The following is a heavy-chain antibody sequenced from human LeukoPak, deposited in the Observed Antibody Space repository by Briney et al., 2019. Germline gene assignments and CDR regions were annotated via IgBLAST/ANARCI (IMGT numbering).Heavy chain of an antibody. Sequence: GGSLRLSWAASGFIFNNYGLIWVRQAPGKGLEWVSAISNDGGGTQYADFVEGRFTISRDNSKNTLFLQMSSLTAEDTALYYCAKGSSGYFADLWGQGTLVTVSS. CDR1: GFIFNNYG. J-gene: IGHJ5*02. CDR2: ISNDGGGT. D-gene: IGHD3-22*01. V-gene: IGHV3-23*01. CDR3: AKGSSGYFADL.